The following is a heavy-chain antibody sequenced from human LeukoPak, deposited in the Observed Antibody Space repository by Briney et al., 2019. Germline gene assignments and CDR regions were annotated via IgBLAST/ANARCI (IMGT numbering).Heavy chain of an antibody. Sequence: GGSLRLPCAASGFNFNTYAMDWLRQAPGKGLEWVAGISNDGSNKFYVDSAKGRFTISRDNSNNTLYLQMNSLRPDDRGVYYCAKGSGSYDYFDSWGQGTLVTVSS. J-gene: IGHJ4*02. D-gene: IGHD1-26*01. CDR3: AKGSGSYDYFDS. CDR1: GFNFNTYA. CDR2: ISNDGSNK. V-gene: IGHV3-30*18.